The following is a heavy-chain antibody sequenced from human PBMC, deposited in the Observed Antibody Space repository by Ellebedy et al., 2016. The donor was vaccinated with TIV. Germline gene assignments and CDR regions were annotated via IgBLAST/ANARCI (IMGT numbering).Heavy chain of an antibody. CDR3: ARDSYYEGGWFDP. J-gene: IGHJ5*02. CDR1: GFTASSNY. CDR2: IYSGGST. Sequence: PGGSLRPSCAASGFTASSNYMSWVRQAPGKGLEWVSVIYSGGSTYYADSVKGRFTISRDNSKNTLYLQMNSLRAEDTAVYYCARDSYYEGGWFDPWGQGTLVTVSS. D-gene: IGHD3-22*01. V-gene: IGHV3-66*01.